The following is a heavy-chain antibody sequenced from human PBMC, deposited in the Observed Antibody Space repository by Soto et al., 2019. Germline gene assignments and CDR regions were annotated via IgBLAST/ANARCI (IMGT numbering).Heavy chain of an antibody. Sequence: SETLSLTCTVSGDSISTFYWGWMRQSPGKEPEWIGYVYYTGSTNYNPSLKSRVTISVDRSKNQFSLKLTSANAADTAVYYCARGRTVRNYADDSSDYFYFFDYWGQGTQVTVSS. CDR2: VYYTGST. V-gene: IGHV4-59*01. J-gene: IGHJ4*02. CDR3: ARGRTVRNYADDSSDYFYFFDY. D-gene: IGHD3-22*01. CDR1: GDSISTFY.